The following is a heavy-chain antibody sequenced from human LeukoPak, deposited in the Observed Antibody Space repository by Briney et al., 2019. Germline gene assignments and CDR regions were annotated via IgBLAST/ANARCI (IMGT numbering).Heavy chain of an antibody. CDR3: AEDRAADDFGPLDY. CDR1: GFTFSDYY. J-gene: IGHJ4*02. V-gene: IGHV3-11*01. Sequence: TPGGSLRLSCAASGFTFSDYYMSWIRQAPGKGLEWVSYISFSGSTIYYADSVKGRFTISRDNAKNSLYLQMNSLRAEDTAVYYCAEDRAADDFGPLDYWGQGTLVTVSS. D-gene: IGHD3/OR15-3a*01. CDR2: ISFSGSTI.